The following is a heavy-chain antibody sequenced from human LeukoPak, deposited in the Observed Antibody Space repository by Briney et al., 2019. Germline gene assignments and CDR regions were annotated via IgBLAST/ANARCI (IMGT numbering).Heavy chain of an antibody. CDR2: INIDGSST. V-gene: IGHV3-74*01. J-gene: IGHJ4*02. CDR3: GRAKNSWSDSVPDC. D-gene: IGHD3-22*01. Sequence: PGGSLRLSCAASGFTFSTYWPHWVRQAPGKGLVWVSRINIDGSSTYYADSVKGRFTISRDNAKNTLFLQMNSPRAEDTAVYYCGRAKNSWSDSVPDCWGQGTLVTVSS. CDR1: GFTFSTYW.